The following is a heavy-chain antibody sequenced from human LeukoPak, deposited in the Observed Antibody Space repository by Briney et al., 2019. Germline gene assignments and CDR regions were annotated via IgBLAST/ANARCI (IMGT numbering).Heavy chain of an antibody. J-gene: IGHJ6*03. D-gene: IGHD3-16*01. CDR2: INPNSGAT. CDR3: ARVRYDYVRGNLHYYYYMDV. CDR1: GYTFTGYY. V-gene: IGHV1-2*02. Sequence: ASVKVSCKASGYTFTGYYMHWVRQSPGQGLEWMGWINPNSGATNYAQNFQGRVTMTRDTSISTAYMELSRLRSDDTAVYYCARVRYDYVRGNLHYYYYMDVWGKGTTVTISS.